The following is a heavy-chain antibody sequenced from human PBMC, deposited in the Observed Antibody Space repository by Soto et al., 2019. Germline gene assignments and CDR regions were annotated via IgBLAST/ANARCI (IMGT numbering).Heavy chain of an antibody. Sequence: SQTLSLTCAISGDSVSNTNAAWGWIRQSPSRGLEWLGRTYYRSKWRIDYALSVRSRININPDTSKNQLSLQLISVTPEDTAVYYCARGNSGLRAFDVWGQGTIVTVSS. CDR3: ARGNSGLRAFDV. CDR1: GDSVSNTNAA. D-gene: IGHD6-19*01. V-gene: IGHV6-1*01. CDR2: TYYRSKWRI. J-gene: IGHJ3*01.